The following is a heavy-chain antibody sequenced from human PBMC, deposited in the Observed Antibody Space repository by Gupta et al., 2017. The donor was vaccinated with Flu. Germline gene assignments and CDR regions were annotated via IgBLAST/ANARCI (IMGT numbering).Heavy chain of an antibody. Sequence: QVHLQESGPGLVKPSETLSLTCSVSGGSISSDYWSWIRQPPGKGLEWIGYFYYGGPTRYNSSLKGRVTISVDRSKNQFSLKLRSLTAADTAVYYCARGPDSGFDGFDYWGQGNLVTVSS. CDR3: ARGPDSGFDGFDY. D-gene: IGHD5-12*01. V-gene: IGHV4-59*01. CDR2: FYYGGPT. J-gene: IGHJ4*02. CDR1: GGSISSDY.